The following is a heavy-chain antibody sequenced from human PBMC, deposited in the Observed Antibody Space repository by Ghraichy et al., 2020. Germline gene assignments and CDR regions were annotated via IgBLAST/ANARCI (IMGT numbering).Heavy chain of an antibody. Sequence: SETLSLTCTVYGGSFSGYYWSWIRQPPGKGLEWIGEINHSGSTNYNPSLKSRVTISVDTSKNQFSLKLSSVTAADTAVYYCARVGYSSGWYRALDASDIWGQGTMVTVSS. V-gene: IGHV4-34*01. CDR2: INHSGST. J-gene: IGHJ3*02. CDR1: GGSFSGYY. D-gene: IGHD6-19*01. CDR3: ARVGYSSGWYRALDASDI.